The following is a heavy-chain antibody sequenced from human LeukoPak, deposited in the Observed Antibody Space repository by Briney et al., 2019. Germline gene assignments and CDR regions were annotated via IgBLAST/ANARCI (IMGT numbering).Heavy chain of an antibody. D-gene: IGHD6-13*01. Sequence: PSETLSLTCTVSGGSISSSSCYWGWIRQPPGKGLEWIGSIYYSGSTYYNPSLKSRVTISVDTSKNQFSLKLSSVTAADTAVYYCARYPGIAAAGPVWFDPWGQGTLVTVSS. J-gene: IGHJ5*02. CDR3: ARYPGIAAAGPVWFDP. CDR1: GGSISSSSCY. CDR2: IYYSGST. V-gene: IGHV4-39*01.